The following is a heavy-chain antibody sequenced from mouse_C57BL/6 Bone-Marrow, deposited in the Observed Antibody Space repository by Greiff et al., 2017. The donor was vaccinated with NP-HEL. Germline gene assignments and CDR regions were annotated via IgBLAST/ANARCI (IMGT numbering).Heavy chain of an antibody. CDR2: VYPYNGGT. CDR1: GFTFTDYY. V-gene: IGHV1-36*01. Sequence: VQLQQSGPVLVKPGPSVKISCKASGFTFTDYYMHWVKQSHGKSLEWIGLVYPYNGGTSYNKKFKGKATLTVDTSSSTAYMELNSLTSEDSAVYYCARSPTIITTVVALDYWGQGTTLTVSS. D-gene: IGHD1-1*01. J-gene: IGHJ2*01. CDR3: ARSPTIITTVVALDY.